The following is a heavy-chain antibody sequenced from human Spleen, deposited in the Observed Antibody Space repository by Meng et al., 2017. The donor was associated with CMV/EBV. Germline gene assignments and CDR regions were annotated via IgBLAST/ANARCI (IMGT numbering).Heavy chain of an antibody. D-gene: IGHD2-15*01. CDR3: AKDTCSGCCCYSGY. CDR1: GFTFSDHD. J-gene: IGHJ4*02. V-gene: IGHV3-72*01. CDR2: IGRKTNSYNT. Sequence: GESLKISCAVSGFTFSDHDMDWVRQAPGKGLEWVGRIGRKTNSYNTEYAASVRGRFSISRDDSDNSLYLQMNSLTTEDTAVYYCAKDTCSGCCCYSGYWGQGTLVTVSS.